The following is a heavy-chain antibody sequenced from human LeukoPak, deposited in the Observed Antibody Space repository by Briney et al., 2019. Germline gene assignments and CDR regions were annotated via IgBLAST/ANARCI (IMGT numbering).Heavy chain of an antibody. V-gene: IGHV4-39*07. Sequence: SETLSLTCTVSGGSISTSNYYWGWIRQPPGKGLEWIGNIFYSGSTYYSPSLKSRVAISLDTSRNQFSLKLTSVTAADTAVYYCARYLVGPLVGSYYSHYMDVWGKGTTVTISS. CDR2: IFYSGST. CDR3: ARYLVGPLVGSYYSHYMDV. J-gene: IGHJ6*03. D-gene: IGHD2-2*01. CDR1: GGSISTSNYY.